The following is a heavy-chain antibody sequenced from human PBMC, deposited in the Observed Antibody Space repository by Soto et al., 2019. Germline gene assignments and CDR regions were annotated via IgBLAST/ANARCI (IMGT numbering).Heavy chain of an antibody. V-gene: IGHV3-30*18. Sequence: QVQLVESGGGVVQPGKSLRLSCVASGFTFSSHGMHWVRQAPCKGLEWEAVISYDGSNKYYADSAKGRFTISRDNSKNTVYLQMNRLRAEDTAVYYCAKDRGTSAARVWGHYYVMGVWGQGTTVTVSS. D-gene: IGHD2-2*01. J-gene: IGHJ6*02. CDR3: AKDRGTSAARVWGHYYVMGV. CDR2: ISYDGSNK. CDR1: GFTFSSHG.